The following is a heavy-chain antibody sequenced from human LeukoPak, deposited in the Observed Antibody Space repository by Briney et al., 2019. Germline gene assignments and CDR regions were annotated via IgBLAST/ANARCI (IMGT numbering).Heavy chain of an antibody. J-gene: IGHJ6*02. V-gene: IGHV3-30*18. CDR2: ISYDGSNK. CDR3: AKAKLGATYYYYYGMDV. CDR1: GFTFSSYG. Sequence: GRSLRLSCAASGFTFSSYGMHWVRQAPGKGLEWVAVISYDGSNKYYADSVKGRFTISRDSSKNTLYLQMNSLRAEDTAVYYCAKAKLGATYYYYYGMDVWGQGTTVTVSS. D-gene: IGHD1-26*01.